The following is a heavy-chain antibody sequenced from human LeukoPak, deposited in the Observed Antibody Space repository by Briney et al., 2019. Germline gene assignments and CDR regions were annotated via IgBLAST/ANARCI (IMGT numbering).Heavy chain of an antibody. CDR1: GYTFTGYY. J-gene: IGHJ4*02. CDR3: ARGAFQGSSWFDY. Sequence: GASVKVSCKASGYTFTGYYMHWVRQAPGQGLEWMGWINPNSGGTNYAQNFQGRVTMTRDTSISTAYMELSRLRSDDTAVYYCARGAFQGSSWFDYWGQGTLVTVSS. D-gene: IGHD6-13*01. CDR2: INPNSGGT. V-gene: IGHV1-2*02.